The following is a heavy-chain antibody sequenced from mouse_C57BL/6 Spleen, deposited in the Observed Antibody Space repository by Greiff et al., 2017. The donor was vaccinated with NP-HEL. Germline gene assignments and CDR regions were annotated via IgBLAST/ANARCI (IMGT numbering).Heavy chain of an antibody. Sequence: EVQRVESGGGLVKPGGSLKLSCAASGFTFSDYGMHWVRQAPEKGLEWVAYISSGSSTIYYADTVKGGFTISRDNAKNTLFLQMTSLRSEDTAMYYCARHYGTTGAMDYWGQGTSVTVSS. CDR1: GFTFSDYG. CDR3: ARHYGTTGAMDY. CDR2: ISSGSSTI. J-gene: IGHJ4*01. V-gene: IGHV5-17*01. D-gene: IGHD1-1*01.